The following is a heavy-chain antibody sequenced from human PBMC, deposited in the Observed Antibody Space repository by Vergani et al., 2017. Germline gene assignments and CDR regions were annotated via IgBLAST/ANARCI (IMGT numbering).Heavy chain of an antibody. CDR1: AYSFTSYW. Sequence: EVQLVQSGAEVKKPGESLKISCKGSAYSFTSYWIGWVRQMPGKGLEWMGIIYPGDSDTRYSPSFQGQVTISADKSISTAYLQWSSLKASDTAMYYCARRGYDYGDYYAFDIWGQGTMVTVSS. J-gene: IGHJ3*02. D-gene: IGHD4-17*01. CDR3: ARRGYDYGDYYAFDI. CDR2: IYPGDSDT. V-gene: IGHV5-51*01.